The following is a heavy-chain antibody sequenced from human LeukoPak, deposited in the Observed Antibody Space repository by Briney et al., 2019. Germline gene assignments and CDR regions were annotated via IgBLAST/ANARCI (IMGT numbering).Heavy chain of an antibody. V-gene: IGHV3-23*01. CDR1: GFTFSSYA. D-gene: IGHD4-17*01. CDR3: ARGLDYGDYVGY. J-gene: IGHJ4*02. Sequence: GGSLRLSCAASGFTFSSYAMSWVRQAPGKGLEWVSAISGSGGSTYYADSVRGRFTISRDNSKNTLYLQMNSLRAEDTAVYYCARGLDYGDYVGYWGQGTLVTVSS. CDR2: ISGSGGST.